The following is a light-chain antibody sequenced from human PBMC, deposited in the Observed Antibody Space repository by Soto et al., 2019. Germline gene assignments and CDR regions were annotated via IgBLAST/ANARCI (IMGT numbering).Light chain of an antibody. CDR2: DTS. CDR3: QHYVTWPLA. J-gene: IGKJ4*01. Sequence: EVVMTQSPATLSVSPGERATLSCRASRGIGSTLAWYQQKPGQTPRLLISDTSTRATGVPGRFIGSRSGTEFTLTITSLQAEDFAIYYCQHYVTWPLAFGGGTRVENK. CDR1: RGIGST. V-gene: IGKV3-15*01.